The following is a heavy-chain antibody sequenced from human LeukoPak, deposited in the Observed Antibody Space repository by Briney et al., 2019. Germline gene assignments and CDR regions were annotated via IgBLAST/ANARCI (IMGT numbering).Heavy chain of an antibody. J-gene: IGHJ6*03. CDR3: AIKDHSVSRWGNYMDV. Sequence: GSLRLSCAASGFTFSSYWMTWVRQAPGKGLEWVANIKQDGTEKYYVDSVKGRFTVSRDNAKNSLNLQMNSLRAEDTAVYYCAIKDHSVSRWGNYMDVWGKGTTVTVSS. CDR1: GFTFSSYW. CDR2: IKQDGTEK. D-gene: IGHD3-16*01. V-gene: IGHV3-7*01.